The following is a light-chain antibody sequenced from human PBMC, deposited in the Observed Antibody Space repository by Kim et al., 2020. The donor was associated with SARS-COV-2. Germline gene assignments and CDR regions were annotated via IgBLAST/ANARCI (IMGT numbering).Light chain of an antibody. CDR2: GAS. Sequence: EIVLTQSPGTLSLSLGERATLSCRASQSVINNYLAWYQQKVGQPPRLLIYGASTRTTGIPDRFSGSGSGTDFTLTISRLEPEDFAVYYCQHYGASLRTFGQGTKVYIK. J-gene: IGKJ1*01. CDR3: QHYGASLRT. CDR1: QSVINNY. V-gene: IGKV3-20*01.